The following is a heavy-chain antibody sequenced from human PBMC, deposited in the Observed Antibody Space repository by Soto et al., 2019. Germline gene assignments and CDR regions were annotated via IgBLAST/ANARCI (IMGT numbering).Heavy chain of an antibody. CDR2: INPDGTLK. CDR3: ARWESGDWYLGI. J-gene: IGHJ4*02. Sequence: PGRSLRLSCAASGFARSGYWMTWVRQAPGKGLEWVASINPDGTLKYYVDSVKGRFTISRDNADNSLFLQMISLRVEGTAVYYCARWESGDWYLGIWGQGTLVTVSS. V-gene: IGHV3-7*03. D-gene: IGHD2-21*02. CDR1: GFARSGYW.